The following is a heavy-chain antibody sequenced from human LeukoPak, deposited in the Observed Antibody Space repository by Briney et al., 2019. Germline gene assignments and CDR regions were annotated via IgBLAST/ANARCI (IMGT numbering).Heavy chain of an antibody. CDR2: ISDYNGNT. J-gene: IGHJ4*02. CDR1: GYTFTSYG. Sequence: ASVKVSCKASGYTFTSYGISWVRQAPGQGLEWMGWISDYNGNTNYSQKLQGRVTMTTDTSTSTAYMELRSLRSDDTAVYYCARHDADFWSGSEHGLSDYWGQGTLVTVSS. CDR3: ARHDADFWSGSEHGLSDY. V-gene: IGHV1-18*01. D-gene: IGHD3-3*01.